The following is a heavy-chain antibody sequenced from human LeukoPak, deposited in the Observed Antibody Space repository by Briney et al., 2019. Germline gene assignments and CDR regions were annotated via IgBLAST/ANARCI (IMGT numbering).Heavy chain of an antibody. CDR2: ISGSVGST. J-gene: IGHJ4*02. Sequence: GGSLRLSCAASGFTFSSYAMSWVRQAPGKGLEWVSAISGSVGSTYYADSVKGRFTISRDNSKNTLYLQMNSLKPEDTAVYFCARDSRLKWTEYYFDFWGQGTLVTVSS. D-gene: IGHD3/OR15-3a*01. CDR3: ARDSRLKWTEYYFDF. V-gene: IGHV3-23*01. CDR1: GFTFSSYA.